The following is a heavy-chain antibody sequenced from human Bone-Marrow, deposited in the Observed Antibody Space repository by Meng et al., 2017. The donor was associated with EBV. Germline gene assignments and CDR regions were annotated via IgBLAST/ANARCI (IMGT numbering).Heavy chain of an antibody. CDR2: FHYTGST. CDR3: ARPFPSWQSPRLDPFGA. D-gene: IGHD6-19*01. J-gene: IGHJ5*02. Sequence: LPRGDSHPGQGEPSAPLSITCPVSGDSSIMFYYWGGIRQPPGRGLGWIGSFHYTGSTYYSPSLKSRVTVSVDTSKNQFSLRLTSVTAADTAVYYCARPFPSWQSPRLDPFGAWGQGTLVTVSS. V-gene: IGHV4-39*01. CDR1: GDSSIMFYY.